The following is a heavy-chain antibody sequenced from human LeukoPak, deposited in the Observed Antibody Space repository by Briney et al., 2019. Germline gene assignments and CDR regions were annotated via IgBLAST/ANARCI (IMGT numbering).Heavy chain of an antibody. J-gene: IGHJ4*02. V-gene: IGHV3-30*02. CDR3: TRDPILGAPDYFDY. D-gene: IGHD1-26*01. Sequence: GGSLRLSCAASGFTFSSYGMHWVRQAPGKGLEWVAYIQYDGSNEQYADSVKGRFTISRDNSKNTMYLQMNNLREEDTAVYYCTRDPILGAPDYFDYWGQGTLVTVSS. CDR2: IQYDGSNE. CDR1: GFTFSSYG.